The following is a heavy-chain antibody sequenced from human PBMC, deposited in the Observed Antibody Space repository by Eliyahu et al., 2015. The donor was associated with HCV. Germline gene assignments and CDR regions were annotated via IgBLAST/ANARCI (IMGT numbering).Heavy chain of an antibody. Sequence: EVQLVESGGGLVQPGGSLRLSCAASGFTFXSYWMHWVRQAPGKGLVWVSRINSDGSSTTYADSVKGRFTISRDNAKNTLYLQMNSLRAEDTAVYYCARELNYDPQFGGNWFDPWGQGTLVTVSS. D-gene: IGHD3-16*01. CDR2: INSDGSST. CDR3: ARELNYDPQFGGNWFDP. J-gene: IGHJ5*02. V-gene: IGHV3-74*01. CDR1: GFTFXSYW.